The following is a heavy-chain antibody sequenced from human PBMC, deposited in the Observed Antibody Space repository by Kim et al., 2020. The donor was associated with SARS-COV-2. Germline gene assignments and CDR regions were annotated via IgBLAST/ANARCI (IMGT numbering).Heavy chain of an antibody. V-gene: IGHV3-13*01. Sequence: YYPGAVKGRFTISRENAKNSLYVQMNSLRAGDTAVYYCARGGRFGNGMDVWGQGTTVTVSS. J-gene: IGHJ6*02. CDR3: ARGGRFGNGMDV. D-gene: IGHD3-10*01.